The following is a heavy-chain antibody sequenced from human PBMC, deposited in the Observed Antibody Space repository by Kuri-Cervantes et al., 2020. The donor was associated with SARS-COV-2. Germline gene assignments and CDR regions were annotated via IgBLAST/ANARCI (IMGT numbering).Heavy chain of an antibody. V-gene: IGHV3-30*03. CDR3: ARGVAAADYFFYGMDV. Sequence: GESLKISCAASGFTFSNFGMHWVRQAPGKGLEWVTLISYDGSDKYYADSVKGRFTISRDNSKSTLFLQMNSLRAEDTAEYYCARGVAAADYFFYGMDVWGRGTTVTVSS. D-gene: IGHD6-13*01. CDR2: ISYDGSDK. CDR1: GFTFSNFG. J-gene: IGHJ6*02.